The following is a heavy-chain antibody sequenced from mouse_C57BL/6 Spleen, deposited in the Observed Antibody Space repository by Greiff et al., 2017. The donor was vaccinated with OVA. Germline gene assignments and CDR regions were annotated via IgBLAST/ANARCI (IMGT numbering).Heavy chain of an antibody. V-gene: IGHV1-15*01. D-gene: IGHD2-4*01. J-gene: IGHJ3*01. CDR1: GYTFTDYE. CDR3: TIYYDYDGVAY. CDR2: IDPETGGT. Sequence: QVQLQQSGAELVRPGASVTLSCTASGYTFTDYEMHWVKQTPVHGLEWIGAIDPETGGTAYNQKFKGKAILTADKSSSTAYMELRSLTSEDSAVYYCTIYYDYDGVAYWGQGTLVTVSA.